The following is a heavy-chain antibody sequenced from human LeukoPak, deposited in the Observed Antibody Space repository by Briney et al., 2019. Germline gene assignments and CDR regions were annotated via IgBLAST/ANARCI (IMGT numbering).Heavy chain of an antibody. CDR1: GHSISTGYY. Sequence: SEALSLTCAVSGHSISTGYYWGWIRQPPGKGLEWIGSMSHNRGTYYNPSLKSRVTISMDTSKNQISLRLTSVTAADTAVYYCASYYASGVSAYNYYGMDVWGKGTTVTVSS. V-gene: IGHV4-38-2*01. CDR3: ASYYASGVSAYNYYGMDV. CDR2: MSHNRGT. J-gene: IGHJ6*04. D-gene: IGHD3-10*01.